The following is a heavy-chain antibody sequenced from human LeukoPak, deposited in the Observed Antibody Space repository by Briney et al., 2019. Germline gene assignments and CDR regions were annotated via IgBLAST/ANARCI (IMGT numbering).Heavy chain of an antibody. CDR3: GRIARNANNGMDV. CDR2: RRNKASSYTT. D-gene: IGHD1/OR15-1a*01. Sequence: GGSLRLSCAASGCNFSDHHIDGVPQSPEKGRKGVCRRRNKASSYTTEYAASVEGRFTISRDVSESSLYLQMNSLRTEETAVYYCGRIARNANNGMDVWGQGTRVTVSS. CDR1: GCNFSDHH. J-gene: IGHJ6*02. V-gene: IGHV3-72*01.